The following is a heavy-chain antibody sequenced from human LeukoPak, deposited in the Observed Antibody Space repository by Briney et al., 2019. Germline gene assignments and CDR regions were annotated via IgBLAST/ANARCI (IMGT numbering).Heavy chain of an antibody. Sequence: PSETLSLTCTVSGDSISSYYWSWIRQPPGKGLEWIGEINHSGSTNYNPSLKSRVTISVDTSKNQFSLKLSSVTAADTAVYYCARGKRRYYGSGTAGAFDIWGQGTMVTVSS. CDR3: ARGKRRYYGSGTAGAFDI. J-gene: IGHJ3*02. D-gene: IGHD3-10*01. V-gene: IGHV4-34*01. CDR2: INHSGST. CDR1: GDSISSYY.